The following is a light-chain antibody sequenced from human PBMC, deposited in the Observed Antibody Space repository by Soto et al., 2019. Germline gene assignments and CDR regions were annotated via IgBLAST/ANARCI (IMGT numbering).Light chain of an antibody. V-gene: IGLV2-23*02. J-gene: IGLJ3*02. CDR2: EVS. CDR1: SSDVGSYKL. CDR3: YSYAGSRTWV. Sequence: QSALTQPASVSGSPGQSITISCTGTSSDVGSYKLVSWYQQHPGRAPKLMIYEVSQRPSGLSSRFSGSKSGNTASLTISGLQAEDEADYYCYSYAGSRTWVFGGGTKLTVL.